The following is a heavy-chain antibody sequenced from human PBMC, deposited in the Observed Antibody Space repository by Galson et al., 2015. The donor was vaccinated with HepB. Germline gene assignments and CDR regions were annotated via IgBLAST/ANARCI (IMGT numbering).Heavy chain of an antibody. CDR1: GYTFTGYY. Sequence: SVKVSCKASGYTFTGYYLYWVRQAPGQGLEWMGRINPNSGGTNYAQKFQGRVTMTRDTSISTAYMELSRLRSDDTAVYYCARGPLYYDTSGYYYGDYWGQGTLVTVSS. J-gene: IGHJ4*02. V-gene: IGHV1-2*06. CDR3: ARGPLYYDTSGYYYGDY. D-gene: IGHD3-22*01. CDR2: INPNSGGT.